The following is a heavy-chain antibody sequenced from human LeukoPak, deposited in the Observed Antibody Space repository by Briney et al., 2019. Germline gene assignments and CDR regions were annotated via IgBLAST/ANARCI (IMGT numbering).Heavy chain of an antibody. D-gene: IGHD3-10*01. CDR1: GGSFSGYY. CDR2: INHSGST. Sequence: PSETLSLTCAVYGGSFSGYYWSWIRQPPGKGLEWIGEINHSGSTNYNPSLKSRVTISVDTSKNQFSLKLSSVTAADTAVYYCASQSPLRGARVDYWGQGTLVTVSS. V-gene: IGHV4-34*01. J-gene: IGHJ4*02. CDR3: ASQSPLRGARVDY.